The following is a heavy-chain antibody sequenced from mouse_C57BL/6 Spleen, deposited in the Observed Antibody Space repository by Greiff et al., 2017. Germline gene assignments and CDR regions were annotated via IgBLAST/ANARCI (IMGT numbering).Heavy chain of an antibody. CDR1: GYTFTSYW. D-gene: IGHD4-1*01. CDR2: IDPSDSET. V-gene: IGHV1-52*01. J-gene: IGHJ2*01. Sequence: QVQLQQPGAELVRPGSSVKLSCKASGYTFTSYWMHWVKQRPIQGLEWIGNIDPSDSETNYNQKFKDKATLTVDKSSSTAYMQLSSLTSEDSAVYYCARDWDVGGYWGQGTTLTVSS. CDR3: ARDWDVGGY.